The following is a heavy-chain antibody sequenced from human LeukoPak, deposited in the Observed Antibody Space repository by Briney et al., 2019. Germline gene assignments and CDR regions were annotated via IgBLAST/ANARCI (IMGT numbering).Heavy chain of an antibody. CDR2: IYYSGST. CDR1: GGSISSYY. Sequence: PSETLSLTCTVSGGSISSYYWSWIRQPPGKGLEWIGYIYYSGSTNYNPSLKSRVTISVDTSKNQFSLKLSFVTAADTAVYYCARAAVRGVVDYWGQGTLVTVSS. D-gene: IGHD3-10*01. CDR3: ARAAVRGVVDY. J-gene: IGHJ4*02. V-gene: IGHV4-59*01.